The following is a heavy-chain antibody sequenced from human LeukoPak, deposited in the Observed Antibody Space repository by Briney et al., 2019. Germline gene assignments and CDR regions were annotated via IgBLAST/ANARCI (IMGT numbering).Heavy chain of an antibody. CDR1: GFTFSSYS. Sequence: GGSLRLSCAASGFTFSSYSMNWVRQAPGKGLEWVAVISYDGSNKYYADSVKGRFTISRDNSKNTLYLQMNSLRAEDTAVYYCAKDHSPGIAAAGTLNYFDYWGQGTLVTVSS. CDR3: AKDHSPGIAAAGTLNYFDY. J-gene: IGHJ4*02. CDR2: ISYDGSNK. V-gene: IGHV3-30*18. D-gene: IGHD6-13*01.